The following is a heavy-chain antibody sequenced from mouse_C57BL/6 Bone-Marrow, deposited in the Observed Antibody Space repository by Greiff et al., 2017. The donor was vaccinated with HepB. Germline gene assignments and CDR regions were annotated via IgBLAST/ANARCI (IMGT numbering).Heavy chain of an antibody. J-gene: IGHJ3*01. CDR1: GFTFSDYG. V-gene: IGHV5-17*01. CDR2: ISSGSSTI. D-gene: IGHD1-1*01. CDR3: ARRSYYGGFAY. Sequence: EVKLMESGGGLVKPGGSLKLSCAASGFTFSDYGMHWVRQAPEKGLEWVAYISSGSSTIYYADTVKGRFTISRDNAKNTLFLQMTSLRSEDTAMYYCARRSYYGGFAYWGQGTLVTVSA.